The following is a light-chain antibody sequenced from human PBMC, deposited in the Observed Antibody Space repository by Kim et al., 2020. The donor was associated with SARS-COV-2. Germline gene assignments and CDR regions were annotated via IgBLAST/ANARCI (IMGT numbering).Light chain of an antibody. CDR1: ALPKQY. Sequence: SYELTQPPSVSVSPGQTARITCSGDALPKQYAYWYQQKPGQAPVLVIYKDSERPSGIPERFSGSSSETTVTLTISGVQAEDEADYYCQSADSSGTYEVFGGGTKVSVL. CDR3: QSADSSGTYEV. V-gene: IGLV3-25*03. CDR2: KDS. J-gene: IGLJ3*02.